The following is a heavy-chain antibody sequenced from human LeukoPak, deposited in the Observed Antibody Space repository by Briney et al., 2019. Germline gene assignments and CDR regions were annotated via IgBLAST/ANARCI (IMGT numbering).Heavy chain of an antibody. CDR1: GGFTSTYY. D-gene: IGHD4-23*01. Sequence: SETLSPTRTVSGGFTSTYYWSWIRQPPGEGLEWIGYIYYSGSINYHPSLKSRVTISVDTSKNQFSLKLSSVTAADTAVYYCAREEGGRTVVKAGVDYWGQGILVTVSS. CDR2: IYYSGSI. V-gene: IGHV4-59*08. J-gene: IGHJ4*02. CDR3: AREEGGRTVVKAGVDY.